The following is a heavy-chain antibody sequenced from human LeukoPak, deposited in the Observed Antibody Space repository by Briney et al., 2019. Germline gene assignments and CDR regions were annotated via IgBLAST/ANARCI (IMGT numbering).Heavy chain of an antibody. V-gene: IGHV3-30*04. CDR2: ISYDGNIK. CDR1: GFTFSSYV. CDR3: ARDYLMGGTTGKAFDI. Sequence: AGRSLRLSCAASGFTFSSYVMHWVRQAPGKGLEWVAVISYDGNIKYYTDSVKGRFTISRDNSKNTLYLQMNSLRAEDTAVYYCARDYLMGGTTGKAFDIWGQGTMVTISS. J-gene: IGHJ3*02. D-gene: IGHD1-26*01.